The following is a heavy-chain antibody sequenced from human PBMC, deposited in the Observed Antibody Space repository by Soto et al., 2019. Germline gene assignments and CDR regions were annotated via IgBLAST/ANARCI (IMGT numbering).Heavy chain of an antibody. CDR2: ISGSGFST. CDR3: ANVGRTRNFDY. D-gene: IGHD2-15*01. Sequence: EVQLLESGGGLVQPGGSLRLSCAASGFTFSTYSMSWVRQAPGKGLEWVSTISGSGFSTDYSDSMKGRFTISRDNSKDTLYLQMNSLRVEDTAVYYCANVGRTRNFDYWGQGTLVTVSS. J-gene: IGHJ4*02. V-gene: IGHV3-23*01. CDR1: GFTFSTYS.